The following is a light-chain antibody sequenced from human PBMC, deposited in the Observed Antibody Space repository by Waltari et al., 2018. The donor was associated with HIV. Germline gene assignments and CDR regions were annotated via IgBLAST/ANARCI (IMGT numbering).Light chain of an antibody. CDR1: DSDFGLYNF. CDR3: ASFTGDDTLL. CDR2: DVD. Sequence: SAVPQPASVSGLPGQSITISCTGGDSDFGLYNFVSWYQQHPGRVPRLLLYDVDSRAPGISDRFSGSRSGPTASLNISRLRAEDEADYYCASFTGDDTLLFGGGTKVTVL. V-gene: IGLV2-14*03. J-gene: IGLJ3*02.